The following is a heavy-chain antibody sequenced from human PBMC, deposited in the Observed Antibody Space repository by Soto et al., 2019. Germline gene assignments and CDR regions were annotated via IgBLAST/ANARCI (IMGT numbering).Heavy chain of an antibody. CDR2: IIPIFGTA. CDR3: ATEGDGSGSYYYGMDG. V-gene: IGHV1-69*12. J-gene: IGHJ6*02. D-gene: IGHD3-22*01. CDR1: GGTFSSYA. Sequence: QVQLVQSGAEVKKPGSSVKVSCKASGGTFSSYAITWVRQAPGQGLEWMGGIIPIFGTANYAQKFQGRVTITADESTSTAYMELSSLRSEDTAVYYCATEGDGSGSYYYGMDGWGQGTTVTVSS.